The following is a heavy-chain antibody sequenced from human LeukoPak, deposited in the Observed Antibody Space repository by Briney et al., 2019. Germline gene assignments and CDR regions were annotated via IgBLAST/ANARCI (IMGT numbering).Heavy chain of an antibody. CDR3: ARDSLGDPTYYFDY. CDR1: GFTFSSYS. J-gene: IGHJ4*02. Sequence: GSLRLSCAASGFTFSSYSMNWVRQAPGKGLEWVAVISYDGTNKYYADSVKGRFTISRDNSKNTLYLQMNSLRAEDTAVYYCARDSLGDPTYYFDYWGQGTLVTVSS. V-gene: IGHV3-30*03. D-gene: IGHD3-10*01. CDR2: ISYDGTNK.